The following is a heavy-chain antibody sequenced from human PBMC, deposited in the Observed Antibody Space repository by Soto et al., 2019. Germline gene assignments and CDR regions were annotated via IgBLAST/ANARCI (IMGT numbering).Heavy chain of an antibody. D-gene: IGHD3-22*01. J-gene: IGHJ4*02. CDR1: GGSISSYY. Sequence: PSETLSLTCTFSGGSISSYYWSWIRQPPGKGLEWIGYIYYSGSTNYNPSLKSRVTISVDTSKNQFSLKLSSVTAADTAVYYCAGTHYYDSSGYYLSPVRVFDYWGQGTLLTVSS. V-gene: IGHV4-59*01. CDR3: AGTHYYDSSGYYLSPVRVFDY. CDR2: IYYSGST.